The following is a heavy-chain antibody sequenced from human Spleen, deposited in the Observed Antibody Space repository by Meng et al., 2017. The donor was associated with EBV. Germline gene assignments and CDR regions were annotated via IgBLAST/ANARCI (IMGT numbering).Heavy chain of an antibody. V-gene: IGHV4-34*01. Sequence: QVQLQQWGAGLLKPSEPLSLICGVHGGSFSAYFWSWIRPPPGKGLVWIGEINHSGSTNYNPSLKSRVTISVDTSKNQFSLKLSSVTAADTAVYYCARGAGATDYWGQGTLVTVSS. D-gene: IGHD1-26*01. CDR1: GGSFSAYF. CDR2: INHSGST. CDR3: ARGAGATDY. J-gene: IGHJ4*02.